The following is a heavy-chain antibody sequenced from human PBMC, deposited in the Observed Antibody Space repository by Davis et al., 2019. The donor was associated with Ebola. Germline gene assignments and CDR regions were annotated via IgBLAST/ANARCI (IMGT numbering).Heavy chain of an antibody. D-gene: IGHD5-24*01. CDR2: IFYTGTT. V-gene: IGHV4-39*01. J-gene: IGHJ4*02. Sequence: GSLRLSCSVSGGSIRNSNYYCGWVRQPPGKGLEWIGSIFYTGTTYFNPSLGSRVAVSVDTSKNQFSLRLNSVTAADTAVYYCARVEMATIEGFDYWGQGTLVTVSS. CDR3: ARVEMATIEGFDY. CDR1: GGSIRNSNYY.